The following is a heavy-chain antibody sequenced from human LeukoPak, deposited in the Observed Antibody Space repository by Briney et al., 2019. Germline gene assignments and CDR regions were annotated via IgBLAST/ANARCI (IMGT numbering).Heavy chain of an antibody. CDR3: ARRAGAYSHPYDY. Sequence: GGSLRLSCTVSGFTVSSNSMSWVRQAPGKGLEWVSFIYSAGNTHYSDSVKGRFTISIDNSKNTLYLQMNSLRAEDTAVYYCARRAGAYSHPYDYWGQGTLVTVSS. CDR1: GFTVSSNS. J-gene: IGHJ4*02. V-gene: IGHV3-53*01. D-gene: IGHD4/OR15-4a*01. CDR2: IYSAGNT.